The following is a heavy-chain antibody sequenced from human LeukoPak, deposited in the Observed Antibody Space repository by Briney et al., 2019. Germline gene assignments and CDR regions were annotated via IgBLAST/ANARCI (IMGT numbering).Heavy chain of an antibody. V-gene: IGHV4-59*01. CDR3: ARVHYDSSGSYNWFDP. CDR1: GGSISSYY. J-gene: IGHJ5*02. CDR2: IYYSGST. Sequence: SETLSLTCTVSGGSISSYYWSWIRQPPGKGLEWIGYIYYSGSTNYNPSLKSRVTISVDTSKNQFSLKLSSVTAADAAVYYCARVHYDSSGSYNWFDPWGQGTLVTVSS. D-gene: IGHD3-22*01.